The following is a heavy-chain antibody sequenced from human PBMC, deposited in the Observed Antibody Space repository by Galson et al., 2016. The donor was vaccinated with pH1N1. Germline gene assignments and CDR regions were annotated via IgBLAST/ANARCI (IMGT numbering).Heavy chain of an antibody. CDR2: IYYTGNT. V-gene: IGHV4-39*01. CDR1: GVSISNTNYY. Sequence: LSLTCSVSGVSISNTNYYWGWIRQPPGKGLEWIANIYYTGNTYYDASLQSRVTISVDTSKNQFSLKVKSVIAADTAVYYCARLWYGEYIDYWGQGTRVTVSS. J-gene: IGHJ4*02. D-gene: IGHD3-10*01. CDR3: ARLWYGEYIDY.